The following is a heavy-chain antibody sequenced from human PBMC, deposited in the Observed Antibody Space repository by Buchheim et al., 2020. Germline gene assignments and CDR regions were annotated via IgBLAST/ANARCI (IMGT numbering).Heavy chain of an antibody. CDR2: INRSGNT. Sequence: QVQLQQWGAGLLKPSETLSLTCAVYGGSFSGYYWSWIRQPPGKGLEWIGEINRSGNTNYNPSLKSRFTISVDTSKNQFYMKVNSVTATDTAVYYCARSKKVPAAINYYYYMDVWGKGTT. D-gene: IGHD2-2*02. CDR3: ARSKKVPAAINYYYYMDV. V-gene: IGHV4-34*01. J-gene: IGHJ6*03. CDR1: GGSFSGYY.